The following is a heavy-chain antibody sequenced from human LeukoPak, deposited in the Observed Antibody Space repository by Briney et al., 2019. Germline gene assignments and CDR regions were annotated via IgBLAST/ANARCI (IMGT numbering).Heavy chain of an antibody. Sequence: PSETLSLTCTVSGGSISSYYWSWIRQPPGKGLEWIGYIYYSGSTNYNPSLKSRVTISVDTSKNQFSLKLNSVTAADTAVYYCARDKNYYGMDVWGQGTTVTVSS. CDR1: GGSISSYY. J-gene: IGHJ6*02. V-gene: IGHV4-59*01. CDR3: ARDKNYYGMDV. CDR2: IYYSGST.